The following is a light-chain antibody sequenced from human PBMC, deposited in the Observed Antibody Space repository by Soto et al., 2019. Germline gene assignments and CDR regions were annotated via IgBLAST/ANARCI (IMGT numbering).Light chain of an antibody. CDR3: CSDAGSGIYV. V-gene: IGLV2-23*02. J-gene: IGLJ1*01. CDR1: SSDVGRYNF. Sequence: QSVLTQPASVSGSPGQSITISCTGTSSDVGRYNFVSWYQQRPGKVPKVLIYEVTNRPSGVSNRFSGSKSGNTAFLTISGLQAEDEADYYCCSDAGSGIYVFGTGTKVTVL. CDR2: EVT.